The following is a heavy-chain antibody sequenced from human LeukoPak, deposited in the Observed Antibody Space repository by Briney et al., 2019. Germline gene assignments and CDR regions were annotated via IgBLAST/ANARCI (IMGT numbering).Heavy chain of an antibody. CDR2: IYYSGST. CDR3: VTLYYYGSGSPTDEVY. CDR1: GGSISSSSYY. V-gene: IGHV4-39*01. J-gene: IGHJ4*02. Sequence: SETLSLTCTVSGGSISSSSYYWGWIRQPPGKGLEWIGSIYYSGSTYYNPSLKSRVTISVDTSKNQFSLKLSSVTAADTAVYYCVTLYYYGSGSPTDEVYWGQGTLVTVSS. D-gene: IGHD3-10*01.